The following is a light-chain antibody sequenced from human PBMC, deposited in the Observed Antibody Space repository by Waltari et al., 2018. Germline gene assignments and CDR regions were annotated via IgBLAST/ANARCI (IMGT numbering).Light chain of an antibody. CDR3: AAWDDSLNGWV. CDR1: SSNLGKNT. J-gene: IGLJ3*02. V-gene: IGLV1-44*01. Sequence: QSVLTQPPSASGTPGQRVSISCSRRSSNLGKNTITWYQQAPGRAPKPLIYSNDQRPSGVPDRFSGSKSGTSGSLAISGLQSEDEADYYCAAWDDSLNGWVFGGGTKLTVL. CDR2: SND.